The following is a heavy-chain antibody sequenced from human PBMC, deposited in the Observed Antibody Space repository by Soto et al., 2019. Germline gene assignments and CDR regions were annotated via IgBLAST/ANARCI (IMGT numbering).Heavy chain of an antibody. CDR1: GYTVTGYF. CDR2: INANSGGT. D-gene: IGHD3-22*01. Sequence: ASVKVSCKASGYTVTGYFIHWVRQAPGQGLEWMGWINANSGGTNYGQKFQGRVMMTRDTSISTAYMELSRLTSDDTALYFCARGPDYYDTSVSYRGIDPWGQGTLVTVSS. CDR3: ARGPDYYDTSVSYRGIDP. J-gene: IGHJ5*02. V-gene: IGHV1-2*02.